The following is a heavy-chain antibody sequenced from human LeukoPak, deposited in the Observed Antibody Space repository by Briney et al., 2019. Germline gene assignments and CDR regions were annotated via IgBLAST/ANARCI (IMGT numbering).Heavy chain of an antibody. D-gene: IGHD3-9*01. V-gene: IGHV4-4*02. CDR2: VFYSGST. CDR3: ASGGLVSRYLDH. Sequence: SETLSLTCAVSGGSITSSTWWTWVRQPPGKGLEWIGEVFYSGSTNSNPSLKSRLTMSVDESKHEFSLRLTAVTAADTAVYYCASGGLVSRYLDHWGQGGLVNVSP. CDR1: GGSITSSTW. J-gene: IGHJ4*02.